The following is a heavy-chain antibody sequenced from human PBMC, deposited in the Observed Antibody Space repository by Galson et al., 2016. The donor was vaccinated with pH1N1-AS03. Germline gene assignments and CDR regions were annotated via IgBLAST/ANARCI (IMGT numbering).Heavy chain of an antibody. CDR3: GRGFPHSSSTNYAFEF. Sequence: SVKVSCKASGYAFTDYYMHLLRQAPGQGLEWMAWINTDSGGTDYAQKFKGRVTMTRDASISTTYMELSSLRSDDTVVYYCGRGFPHSSSTNYAFEFWGRGTMVTVSS. V-gene: IGHV1-2*02. CDR1: GYAFTDYY. J-gene: IGHJ3*01. CDR2: INTDSGGT. D-gene: IGHD6-13*01.